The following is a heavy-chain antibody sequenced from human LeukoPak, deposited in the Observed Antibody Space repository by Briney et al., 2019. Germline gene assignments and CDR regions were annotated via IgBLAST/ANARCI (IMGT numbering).Heavy chain of an antibody. CDR3: ARARNYYDSSDYYYEGDAFDI. CDR1: GASISGSGYY. V-gene: IGHV4-39*07. D-gene: IGHD3-22*01. J-gene: IGHJ3*02. Sequence: SETLSLTCAVSGASISGSGYYWGWIRQPPGKGLEWIGNIYYSGSTNYNPSLKSRVTISVDTSKNQFSLKLSSVTAADTAVYYCARARNYYDSSDYYYEGDAFDIWGQGTMVTVSS. CDR2: IYYSGST.